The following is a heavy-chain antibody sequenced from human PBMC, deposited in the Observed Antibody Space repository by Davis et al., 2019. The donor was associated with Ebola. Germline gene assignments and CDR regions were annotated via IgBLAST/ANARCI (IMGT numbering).Heavy chain of an antibody. CDR2: IGPSGNSF. J-gene: IGHJ4*02. D-gene: IGHD6-13*01. Sequence: GESLKISCEVSGFTFSDYYMSWIRQAPGKGLEWIAYIGPSGNSFYCADSVKGRFTISRDNAKNSLYLQMNSLRAEETALYYCARRGGNTLLAAAGTGPFYFDYWGQGTLVTVSS. V-gene: IGHV3-11*01. CDR3: ARRGGNTLLAAAGTGPFYFDY. CDR1: GFTFSDYY.